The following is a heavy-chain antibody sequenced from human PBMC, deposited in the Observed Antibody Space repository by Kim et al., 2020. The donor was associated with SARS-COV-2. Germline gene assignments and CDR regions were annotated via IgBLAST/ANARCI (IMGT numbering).Heavy chain of an antibody. CDR1: GGSFSGYY. V-gene: IGHV4-34*01. J-gene: IGHJ6*03. CDR2: INHSGST. CDR3: ARGKSSITMIVVVTAYYYYYMDV. D-gene: IGHD3-22*01. Sequence: SETLSLTCAVYGGSFSGYYWSWIRQPPGKGLEWIGEINHSGSTNYNPSLKSRVTISVDTSKNQFSLKLSSVTAADTAVYYCARGKSSITMIVVVTAYYYYYMDVWGQGTTVTVSS.